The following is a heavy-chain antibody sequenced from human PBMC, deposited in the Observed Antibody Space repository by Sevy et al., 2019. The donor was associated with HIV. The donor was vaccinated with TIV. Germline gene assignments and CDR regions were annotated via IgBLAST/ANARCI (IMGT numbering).Heavy chain of an antibody. CDR3: VRGGFGAHRPFDY. CDR1: GGSFSGYY. J-gene: IGHJ4*02. D-gene: IGHD3-10*01. V-gene: IGHV4-34*01. CDR2: INHSGST. Sequence: SETLSLTCAVYGGSFSGYYWSWIRQPPGKGLEWIGEINHSGSTNYNPSLKSRVTISVDTSKNQFSLKLSSVTAADTAVYYCVRGGFGAHRPFDYWGQGTLVTVSS.